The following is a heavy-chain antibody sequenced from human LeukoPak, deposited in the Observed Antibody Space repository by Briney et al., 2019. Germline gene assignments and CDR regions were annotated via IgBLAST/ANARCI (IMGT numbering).Heavy chain of an antibody. D-gene: IGHD7-27*01. V-gene: IGHV3-7*03. CDR1: GFTFSRYW. CDR3: AKDGGLWVSAHWGDS. J-gene: IGHJ4*02. CDR2: MNQDGSEI. Sequence: GGSLRLSCVGSGFTFSRYWLNWVRQAPGKGLEWVANMNQDGSEIYYLDSVKGRFTISRDNAKNSVYLQMNSLRAEDTAVYYCAKDGGLWVSAHWGDSWGRGTLVTVSS.